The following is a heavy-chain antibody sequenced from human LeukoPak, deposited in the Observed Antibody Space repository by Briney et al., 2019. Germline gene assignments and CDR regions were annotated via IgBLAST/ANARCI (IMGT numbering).Heavy chain of an antibody. D-gene: IGHD2-2*01. J-gene: IGHJ6*03. V-gene: IGHV1-69*05. Sequence: SVKVSCKASGGTFSSYAISWVRQAPGQGLEWMGGIIPIFGTASYAQKFQGRVTITTDESTSTAYMELSSLRSEDTAVYYCARGEVDCSSTSCYRTGASYYYYYYMDVWGKGTTVTVSS. CDR1: GGTFSSYA. CDR2: IIPIFGTA. CDR3: ARGEVDCSSTSCYRTGASYYYYYYMDV.